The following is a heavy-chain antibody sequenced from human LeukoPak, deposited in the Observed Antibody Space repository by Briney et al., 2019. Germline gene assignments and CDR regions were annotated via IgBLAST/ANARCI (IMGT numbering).Heavy chain of an antibody. V-gene: IGHV3-23*01. CDR3: AKDASSWRGYYDY. D-gene: IGHD6-13*01. Sequence: PGGSLRLSCAASGFTFTNYWMTWVRQAPGKGLEWVSTISGSAGSTNYADSVRGRFTISRDNSKNTLYLQMNSLRAEDTAVYYCAKDASSWRGYYDYWGQGTLVTVSS. J-gene: IGHJ4*02. CDR2: ISGSAGST. CDR1: GFTFTNYW.